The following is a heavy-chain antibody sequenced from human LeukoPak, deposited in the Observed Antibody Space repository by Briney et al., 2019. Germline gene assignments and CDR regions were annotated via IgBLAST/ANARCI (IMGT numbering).Heavy chain of an antibody. CDR2: ISYRGST. V-gene: IGHV4-59*01. J-gene: IGHJ5*02. D-gene: IGHD3-9*01. CDR3: ARGFDGVAGWFDP. Sequence: SETLSLTCTVSGGSISGYYWSWIRQPPGKGLEGIGYISYRGSTKYNPSLKSRVTISVDTSKNQFSLKLSSVIAADTAVYYCARGFDGVAGWFDPWGQGTLVIVSS. CDR1: GGSISGYY.